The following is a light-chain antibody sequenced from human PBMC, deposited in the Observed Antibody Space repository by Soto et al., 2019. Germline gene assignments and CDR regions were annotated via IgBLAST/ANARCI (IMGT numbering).Light chain of an antibody. CDR3: SAYTTSNTLI. Sequence: QSARTQPASVSGSPGQSFTISCTGTSSDVGGYDYVSWYQQHPGTAPKLILYEVNNRPSGVSNRFSGSKSGNTASLIISGLQTEDEANYYCSAYTTSNTLIFGTGTKVTVL. CDR2: EVN. V-gene: IGLV2-14*01. J-gene: IGLJ1*01. CDR1: SSDVGGYDY.